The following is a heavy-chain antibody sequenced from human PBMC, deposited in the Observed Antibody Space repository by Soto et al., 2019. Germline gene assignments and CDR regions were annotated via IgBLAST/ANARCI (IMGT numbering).Heavy chain of an antibody. J-gene: IGHJ4*02. CDR1: GFTFSSYG. V-gene: IGHV3-30*18. CDR3: AKDHNWNYGYYFDY. D-gene: IGHD1-7*01. CDR2: ISYDGSNK. Sequence: GGSLRLSCAASGFTFSSYGMHWVRQAPGKGLEWVAVISYDGSNKYYADSVKGRFTISRDNSKNTLYLQMNSLRAEDTAVYYCAKDHNWNYGYYFDYWGQGTLVTVS.